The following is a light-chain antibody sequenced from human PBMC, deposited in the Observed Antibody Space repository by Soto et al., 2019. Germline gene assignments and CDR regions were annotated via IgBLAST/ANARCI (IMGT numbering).Light chain of an antibody. V-gene: IGKV1-5*03. J-gene: IGKJ3*01. CDR1: QSISSW. Sequence: DIQMTQSPSTLSASVGDRVTITCRASQSISSWLAWYQQKPGKAPKLLIYKASSLESGVPSRFSGSGSGTEFTLTISSLQPDDFATYYCQQYNSHSAFGPGTKVDIK. CDR2: KAS. CDR3: QQYNSHSA.